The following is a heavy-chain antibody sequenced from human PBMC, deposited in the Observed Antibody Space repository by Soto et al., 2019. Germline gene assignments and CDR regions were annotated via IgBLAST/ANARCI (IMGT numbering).Heavy chain of an antibody. V-gene: IGHV2-5*02. CDR2: IYWDDYK. D-gene: IGHD3-10*01. J-gene: IGHJ4*02. CDR1: GFSLDTSGVG. CDR3: AHKGSGLYPLDY. Sequence: QITLKESGPPLVKPTQTLTLTCTFSGFSLDTSGVGVGWIRQPPGKALEWVAVIYWDDYKHFSPSLESRLTITKDTSKTLVVLTMTDMDPVDTATYYCAHKGSGLYPLDYWGQGTLVTVSS.